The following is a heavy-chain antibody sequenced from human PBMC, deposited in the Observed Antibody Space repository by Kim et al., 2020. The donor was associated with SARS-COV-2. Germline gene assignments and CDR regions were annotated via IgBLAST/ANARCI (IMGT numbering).Heavy chain of an antibody. V-gene: IGHV4-31*03. CDR3: ASNGRRGAAAAQRTFQH. CDR2: IYYSGST. CDR1: GGSISSGGYY. Sequence: SETLSLTCTVSGGSISSGGYYWSWIRQHPGKGLEWIGYIYYSGSTYYNPSLKSRVTISVDTSKNQFSLKLSSVTAADTAVYYCASNGRRGAAAAQRTFQHWGQGTLVIVSS. D-gene: IGHD6-13*01. J-gene: IGHJ1*01.